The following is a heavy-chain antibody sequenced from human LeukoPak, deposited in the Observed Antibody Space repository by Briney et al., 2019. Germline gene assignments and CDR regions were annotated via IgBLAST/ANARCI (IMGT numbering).Heavy chain of an antibody. D-gene: IGHD6-13*01. Sequence: SETLSLTCTVSGGSISSGSYYWSWIRQPAGKGLEWIGRIYTSGSTNYNPSLKSRVTISVDTSKNQFSLKLSSVTAADTAVYYCARDADRDSSSWYFDYWGQGTLVTVSS. CDR1: GGSISSGSYY. CDR2: IYTSGST. CDR3: ARDADRDSSSWYFDY. J-gene: IGHJ4*02. V-gene: IGHV4-61*02.